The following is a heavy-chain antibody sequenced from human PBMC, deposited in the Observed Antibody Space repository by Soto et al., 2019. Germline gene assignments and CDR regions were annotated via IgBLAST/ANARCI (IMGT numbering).Heavy chain of an antibody. J-gene: IGHJ4*02. D-gene: IGHD2-8*01. Sequence: SETLSLTCSVSGDSISSVAHYWAWIRQPPGKGLEWIGSLYYTGSTYYNPSLKSRAAISIDTSKNQFSLKLSSVTAADTAVYYCARPASVSDYFDYWGQGTLVTVSS. CDR3: ARPASVSDYFDY. CDR2: LYYTGST. CDR1: GDSISSVAHY. V-gene: IGHV4-39*01.